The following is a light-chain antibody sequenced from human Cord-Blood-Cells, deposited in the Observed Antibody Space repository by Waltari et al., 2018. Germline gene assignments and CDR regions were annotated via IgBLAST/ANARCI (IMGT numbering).Light chain of an antibody. CDR2: TVS. CDR1: SSDVGGYNY. CDR3: CSYAGSYNWV. J-gene: IGLJ3*02. Sequence: QSALTQPRSVSGSPGQSVTISCTGTSSDVGGYNYVSWYQQHPGKAPKLMIYTVSNPRSGVPGRFSGSKSGNTASLTISGVQAEDEADYYCCSYAGSYNWVFGGGTKLTVL. V-gene: IGLV2-11*01.